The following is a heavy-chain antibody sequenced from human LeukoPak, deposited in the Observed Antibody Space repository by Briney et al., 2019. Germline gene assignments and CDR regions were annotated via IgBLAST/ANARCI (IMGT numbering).Heavy chain of an antibody. D-gene: IGHD2-2*01. CDR2: VKTDGSDT. J-gene: IGHJ4*02. CDR1: GFTFSTYW. CDR3: ARLRVLAASTSGFDY. V-gene: IGHV3-74*01. Sequence: GGSLRLSCAASGFTFSTYWMHWVRQAPGKGLVWVSRVKTDGSDTNYADSVKGRFTISRDNAKNTLYLQMDSLRAEDTAVYYCARLRVLAASTSGFDYWGQGTLVTASS.